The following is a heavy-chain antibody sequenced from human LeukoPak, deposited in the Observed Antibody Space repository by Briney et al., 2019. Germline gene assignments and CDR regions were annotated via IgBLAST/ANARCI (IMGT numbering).Heavy chain of an antibody. CDR2: IYPGDSDV. D-gene: IGHD3-22*01. Sequence: GESLKISCKTSGYTFTYYWIGWVRQMPGKGLEWMGIIYPGDSDVRYSPSFQGQVTISADESISTAYLQWSSLKASGTAMYYCARTTYDSSTSQTILFESWGQGTLVTVSS. CDR3: ARTTYDSSTSQTILFES. V-gene: IGHV5-51*01. J-gene: IGHJ4*02. CDR1: GYTFTYYW.